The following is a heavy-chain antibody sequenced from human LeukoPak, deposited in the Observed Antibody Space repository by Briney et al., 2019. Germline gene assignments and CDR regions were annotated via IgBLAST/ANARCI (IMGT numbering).Heavy chain of an antibody. CDR1: GFTFSSYG. Sequence: PGGSLRLSCAASGFTFSSYGMHWVRQAPGKGLEWVAFIRYDGSNKYYADSVKGRFTISRDNSKNTLYLQMNSLRAEDTAVYYCARRVGYCSGGSCYSVGENWFDPWGQGTLVTVSS. V-gene: IGHV3-30*02. CDR2: IRYDGSNK. CDR3: ARRVGYCSGGSCYSVGENWFDP. D-gene: IGHD2-15*01. J-gene: IGHJ5*02.